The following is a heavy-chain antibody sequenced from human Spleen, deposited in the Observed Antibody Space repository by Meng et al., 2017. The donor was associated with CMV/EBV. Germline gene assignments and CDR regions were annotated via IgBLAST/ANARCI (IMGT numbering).Heavy chain of an antibody. CDR3: AKAALLGATTYFDF. J-gene: IGHJ4*02. V-gene: IGHV1-2*02. D-gene: IGHD1-26*01. CDR1: GYTFTGYY. Sequence: ASVKVSCKASGYTFTGYYMHWVRQAPGQRLEWMAWINPDSGGTLSAQKFQGRVTVTRDTSSSTVYMELSGLRSDDTAVYYCAKAALLGATTYFDFWGQGTLVTVSS. CDR2: INPDSGGT.